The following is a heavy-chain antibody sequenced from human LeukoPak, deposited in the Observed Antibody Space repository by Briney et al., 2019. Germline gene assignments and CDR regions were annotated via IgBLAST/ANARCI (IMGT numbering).Heavy chain of an antibody. J-gene: IGHJ4*02. Sequence: PGRSLRLSCAASGFTFSSYAMHWVRQAPGKGLEWVAVISFDGRTKYYADSVKGRFTISRDNSNKTLFLQMNSLRAEDTALYYCAKDWHSVTIFDFWGQGTLVTVSS. D-gene: IGHD4-17*01. CDR3: AKDWHSVTIFDF. CDR2: ISFDGRTK. V-gene: IGHV3-30*18. CDR1: GFTFSSYA.